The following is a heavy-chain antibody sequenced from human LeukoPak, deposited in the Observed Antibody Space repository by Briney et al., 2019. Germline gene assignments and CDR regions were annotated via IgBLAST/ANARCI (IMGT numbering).Heavy chain of an antibody. V-gene: IGHV5-51*01. D-gene: IGHD3-3*01. CDR1: GYSFTNYW. CDR2: IYPGDSDT. Sequence: GESLKISCKGSGYSFTNYWIGWVRQMSGKGLEWMGIIYPGDSDTKYSPSFQGQVTISVDKSISTAYLQWNSLKASDTAMYYCARQSGITTDPFDDWGQGTLATVSS. J-gene: IGHJ4*02. CDR3: ARQSGITTDPFDD.